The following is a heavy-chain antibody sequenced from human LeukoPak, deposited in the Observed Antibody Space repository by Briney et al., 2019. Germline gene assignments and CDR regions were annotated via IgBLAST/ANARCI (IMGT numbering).Heavy chain of an antibody. CDR3: AKAQSSAYYYDSSGYYFDY. CDR2: ISWDGGST. Sequence: GGSLRLSCAASGFTFDDYAMHWDRQAPGKGLEWVSLISWDGGSTYYADSVKGRFTISRDNSKNSLYLQMNSLRAEDTALYYCAKAQSSAYYYDSSGYYFDYWGQGTLVTVSS. J-gene: IGHJ4*02. V-gene: IGHV3-43D*03. D-gene: IGHD3-22*01. CDR1: GFTFDDYA.